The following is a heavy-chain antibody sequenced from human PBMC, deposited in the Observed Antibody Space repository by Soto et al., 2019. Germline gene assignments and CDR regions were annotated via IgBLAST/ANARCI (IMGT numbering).Heavy chain of an antibody. J-gene: IGHJ4*02. V-gene: IGHV5-10-1*01. CDR1: GYSFTSYW. Sequence: PGEALKISCKGSGYSFTSYWINWVRQMPGKGMKRMERIDPSDSYTNYSPSFQGHVTISADKSISTASLQWSSLKASDTAMYYCAREPKRCSGFGSDTTFDYWGQGTLVTVSS. D-gene: IGHD6-25*01. CDR3: AREPKRCSGFGSDTTFDY. CDR2: IDPSDSYT.